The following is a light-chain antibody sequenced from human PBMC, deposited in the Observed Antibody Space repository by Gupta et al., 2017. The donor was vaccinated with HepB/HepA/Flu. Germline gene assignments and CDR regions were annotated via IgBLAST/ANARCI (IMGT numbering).Light chain of an antibody. CDR3: ATWDDSPWSGV. V-gene: IGLV1-44*01. Sequence: SVLTQPPSASGTPGHRVTISCSGSSSNIGSNTVNWYRQLPGTAPKLLIYNNNQRPSGVPDRFSGSKSGTSASLAISGLQSEDEADYYCATWDDSPWSGVFGGGTKLTVL. CDR2: NNN. J-gene: IGLJ2*01. CDR1: SSNIGSNT.